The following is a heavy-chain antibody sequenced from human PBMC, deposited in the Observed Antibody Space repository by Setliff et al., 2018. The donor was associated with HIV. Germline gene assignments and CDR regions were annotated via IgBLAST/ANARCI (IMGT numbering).Heavy chain of an antibody. V-gene: IGHV3-21*04. Sequence: GGSLRLSCAASGFTFNIYTMNWVRQAPGKGLEWVSSLSGDSNHIYYADSVKGRFTISRDNSKNTLYLQMNSLRAEDTAVYYCAKVCSGWYQYYFDYWGQGTLVTVSS. CDR2: LSGDSNHI. CDR3: AKVCSGWYQYYFDY. D-gene: IGHD6-19*01. CDR1: GFTFNIYT. J-gene: IGHJ4*02.